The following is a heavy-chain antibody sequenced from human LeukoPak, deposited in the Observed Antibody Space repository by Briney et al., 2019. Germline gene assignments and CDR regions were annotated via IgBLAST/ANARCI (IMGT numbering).Heavy chain of an antibody. CDR1: GYTFTSYG. CDR2: ISAYNGNT. V-gene: IGHV1-18*01. J-gene: IGHJ4*02. CDR3: ARGMVDIAFDY. D-gene: IGHD2-15*01. Sequence: ASVKVSCKASGYTFTSYGISWVRQAPGQGLEWMGWISAYNGNTNYAQKFQGRVTMTRDTSISTAYMELSRLRSDDTAVYYCARGMVDIAFDYWGQGTLVTVSS.